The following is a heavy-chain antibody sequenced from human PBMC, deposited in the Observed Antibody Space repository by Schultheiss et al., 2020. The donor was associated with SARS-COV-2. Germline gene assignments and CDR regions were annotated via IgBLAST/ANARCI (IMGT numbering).Heavy chain of an antibody. Sequence: GESLKISCAASGFTFSSYGMHWVRQAPGKGLEWVAVISYDGSNKYYADSVKGRFTISRDNAKNSLYLQMNSLRAEDTAVYYCAQQIGYCTNGVCLKNYYYYGMDVWGQGTTVTVSS. CDR2: ISYDGSNK. J-gene: IGHJ6*02. V-gene: IGHV3-30*03. CDR3: AQQIGYCTNGVCLKNYYYYGMDV. D-gene: IGHD2-8*01. CDR1: GFTFSSYG.